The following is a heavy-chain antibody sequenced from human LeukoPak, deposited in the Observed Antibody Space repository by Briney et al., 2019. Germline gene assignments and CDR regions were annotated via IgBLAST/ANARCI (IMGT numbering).Heavy chain of an antibody. V-gene: IGHV4-34*01. D-gene: IGHD3-10*01. CDR3: ARRSVLLWFGELLSKHRSYYFDY. J-gene: IGHJ4*02. CDR1: GGSFSGYY. CDR2: INHSGST. Sequence: SETLSLTCAVYGGSFSGYYWSWIRQPPGKGLEWVGEINHSGSTNYNPSLKSRVTISVDTSKNQFSLKLSSVTAADTAVYYCARRSVLLWFGELLSKHRSYYFDYWGQGTLVTVSS.